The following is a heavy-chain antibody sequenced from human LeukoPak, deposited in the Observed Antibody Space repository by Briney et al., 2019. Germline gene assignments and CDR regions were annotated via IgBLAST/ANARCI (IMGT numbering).Heavy chain of an antibody. CDR3: ARVDDFWSGYTNYYYYMDV. J-gene: IGHJ6*03. CDR2: IYHSGST. CDR1: GVSISSGGYY. Sequence: PSQTLSLTCTVSGVSISSGGYYWSWIRQPPGKGLEWIGYIYHSGSTYYNPSLKSRVTISVDRSKNQFSLKLSSVTAADTAVYYCARVDDFWSGYTNYYYYMDVWGKGTTVTVSS. V-gene: IGHV4-30-2*01. D-gene: IGHD3-3*01.